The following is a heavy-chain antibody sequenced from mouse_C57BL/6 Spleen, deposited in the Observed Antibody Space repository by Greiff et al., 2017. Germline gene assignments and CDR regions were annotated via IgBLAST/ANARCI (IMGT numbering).Heavy chain of an antibody. CDR3: VREYYGSIYFDY. Sequence: EVKLVESGGGLVQPKGSLKLSCAASGFSFNTYAMNWVRQAPGKGLEWVARIRSKSNNYATYYADSVKDRFTISRDDSESMLYLQMNNLKTEDTAMYYCVREYYGSIYFDYWGQGTTLTVSS. J-gene: IGHJ2*01. V-gene: IGHV10-1*01. D-gene: IGHD1-1*01. CDR2: IRSKSNNYAT. CDR1: GFSFNTYA.